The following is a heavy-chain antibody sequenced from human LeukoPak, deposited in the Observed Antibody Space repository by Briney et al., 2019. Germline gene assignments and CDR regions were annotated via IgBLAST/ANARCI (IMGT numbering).Heavy chain of an antibody. V-gene: IGHV1-18*01. Sequence: GASVKVSCKASGYTFTSYGISWVRQAPGQGLEWMGWISAYNGNTNYAQKLQGRVTMTTDTSTSTAYMELRSLRSDDTAVYYCAREDLRSSSSWYYYYYYGMDVWGQGTTVTVSS. D-gene: IGHD6-13*01. CDR2: ISAYNGNT. J-gene: IGHJ6*02. CDR3: AREDLRSSSSWYYYYYYGMDV. CDR1: GYTFTSYG.